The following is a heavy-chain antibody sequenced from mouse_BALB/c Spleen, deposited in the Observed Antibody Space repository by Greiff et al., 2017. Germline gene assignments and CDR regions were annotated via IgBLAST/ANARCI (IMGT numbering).Heavy chain of an antibody. D-gene: IGHD2-2*01. CDR2: ISCYNRAT. CDR1: GYSFTGYY. CDR3: ASGDNDDLLWLRRGFAY. Sequence: VQLKQSGPELVNPVASVKISCKASGYSFTGYYIHWVKQGPRKSLEWIGYISCYNRATSYNQKFKGKAIFTVDKSSSTAYMQFNSLTSEDSAVYYCASGDNDDLLWLRRGFAYWGQGTLVTVSA. J-gene: IGHJ3*01. V-gene: IGHV1-42*01.